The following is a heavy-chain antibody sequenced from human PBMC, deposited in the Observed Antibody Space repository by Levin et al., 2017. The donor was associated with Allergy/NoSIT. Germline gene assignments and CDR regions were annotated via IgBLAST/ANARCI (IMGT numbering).Heavy chain of an antibody. CDR3: AKKQGGTSGFSFDV. CDR2: ITGGGLNT. Sequence: GGSLRLSCAASGFTFSDYAMTWVRQAPGKGLEWVSVITGGGLNTYYGDSVKGRFTVSRDNSKNTLYLELNSLRAEDTAVYYCAKKQGGTSGFSFDVWGQGTMVTVSS. J-gene: IGHJ3*01. D-gene: IGHD1-1*01. CDR1: GFTFSDYA. V-gene: IGHV3-23*01.